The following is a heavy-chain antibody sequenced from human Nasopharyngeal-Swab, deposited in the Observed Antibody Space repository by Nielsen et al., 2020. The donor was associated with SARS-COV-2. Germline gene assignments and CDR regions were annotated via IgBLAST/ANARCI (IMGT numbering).Heavy chain of an antibody. CDR3: ARGFVWLGAEMVDY. Sequence: ASVKVSCKASGYTFTSYDINWVRQATGQGLEWMGWMSPNSGNTGYAQKFQGRVTMTRNTSISTAYMELSSLRSEDTAVYYCARGFVWLGAEMVDYWGQGTLVTVSS. J-gene: IGHJ4*02. CDR2: MSPNSGNT. V-gene: IGHV1-8*01. D-gene: IGHD6-19*01. CDR1: GYTFTSYD.